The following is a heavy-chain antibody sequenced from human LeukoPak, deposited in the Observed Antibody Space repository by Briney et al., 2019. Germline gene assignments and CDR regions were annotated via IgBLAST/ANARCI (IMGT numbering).Heavy chain of an antibody. CDR2: ICYSGST. J-gene: IGHJ4*02. CDR3: AGAVRVDDYFDY. Sequence: SETLSLTCTVSGGSISNYYWNWIRQPPGKGLEWIGYICYSGSTNYNPSLKSRVTISVDTSKNQFSLKLSSVTAADTAVYYCAGAVRVDDYFDYWGQGTLVTVSS. CDR1: GGSISNYY. D-gene: IGHD4-11*01. V-gene: IGHV4-59*01.